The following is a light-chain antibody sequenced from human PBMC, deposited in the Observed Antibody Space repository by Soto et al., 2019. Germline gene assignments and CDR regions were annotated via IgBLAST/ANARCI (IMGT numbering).Light chain of an antibody. CDR2: SNN. CDR3: QYYDSSLRGSYV. Sequence: VLTQPPSASGTPGQRVFISCSGSSSNIGGTNYAYWYQQLPGAAPKLLMHSNNLRPSGIPERISSYKSGTSASLAITELQAEDESDYYCQYYDSSLRGSYVFGTGTKV. J-gene: IGLJ1*01. V-gene: IGLV1-40*01. CDR1: SSNIGGTNY.